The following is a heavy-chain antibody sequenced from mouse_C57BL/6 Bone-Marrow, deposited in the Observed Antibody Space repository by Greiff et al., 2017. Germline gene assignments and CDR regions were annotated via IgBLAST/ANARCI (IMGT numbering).Heavy chain of an antibody. J-gene: IGHJ4*01. CDR3: ARSDYDDYYYAMDY. CDR1: GFTFTDYY. Sequence: EVQLVESGGGLVQPGGSLSLSCAASGFTFTDYYMSWVRQPPGKALEWLGFIRNKANGYTTEYSASVKGRFTISRDNSQSILYLQMNALRAEDSATYYCARSDYDDYYYAMDYWGQGTSVSFSS. D-gene: IGHD2-4*01. V-gene: IGHV7-3*01. CDR2: IRNKANGYTT.